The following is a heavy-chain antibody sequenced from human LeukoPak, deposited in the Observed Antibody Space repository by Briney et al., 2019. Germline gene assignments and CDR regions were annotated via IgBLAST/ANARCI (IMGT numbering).Heavy chain of an antibody. J-gene: IGHJ6*03. V-gene: IGHV3-48*03. CDR1: GFTFSSYE. CDR3: ARDPGHVYYGSGSYYILYYMDV. D-gene: IGHD3-10*01. CDR2: ISSSGSTI. Sequence: PGGSLRLSCAASGFTFSSYEMNWVRQAPGKGLEWVSYISSSGSTIYYADSVKGRFTISRDNAKNSLYLQMNSLRAEDTAVYYCARDPGHVYYGSGSYYILYYMDVWGKGTTVTISS.